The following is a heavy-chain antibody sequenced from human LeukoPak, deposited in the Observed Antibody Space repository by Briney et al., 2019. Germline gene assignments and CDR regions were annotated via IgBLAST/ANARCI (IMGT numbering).Heavy chain of an antibody. V-gene: IGHV3-33*01. D-gene: IGHD6-19*01. CDR2: IWFDGSNK. CDR1: GFTFSSYG. J-gene: IGHJ4*02. CDR3: ARDRQWRALNYDFDY. Sequence: GGSLRLSCAASGFTFSSYGMHWVRQAPGKGLEWVAAIWFDGSNKYYADSVEGRFTISRDNSNNTLYLQMHSLRAEDTAVYYCARDRQWRALNYDFDYWGQGTLVTVSS.